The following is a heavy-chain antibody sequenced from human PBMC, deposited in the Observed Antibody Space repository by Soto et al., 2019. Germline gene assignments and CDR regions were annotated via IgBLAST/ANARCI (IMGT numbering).Heavy chain of an antibody. V-gene: IGHV4-4*09. D-gene: IGHD3-16*01. J-gene: IGHJ4*02. CDR1: GGSMRGQH. Sequence: QVQLQESGPGLVKPSETLSLTCTVSGGSMRGQHWSWIRQPPGKGLEWIGHHSDSTNYNASLKSRTTITTATSKNPFSLKLSSGTAADTAVYYCATYTVGEGGRGYWGQGTLVTVSS. CDR2: HHSDST. CDR3: ATYTVGEGGRGY.